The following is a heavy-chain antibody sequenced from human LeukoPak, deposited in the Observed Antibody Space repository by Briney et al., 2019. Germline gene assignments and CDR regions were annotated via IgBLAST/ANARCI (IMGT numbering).Heavy chain of an antibody. Sequence: PGGSLRLSCAASGFTFSSYAMSWVRQAPGKGLEWVSAISGSGGSTYYADSVKGRFTISRDNSKNTLYLQMNSLRAEDTAVYYCARDLDPIVGANVDYWGQGTLVTVSS. CDR3: ARDLDPIVGANVDY. V-gene: IGHV3-23*01. J-gene: IGHJ4*02. CDR1: GFTFSSYA. D-gene: IGHD1-26*01. CDR2: ISGSGGST.